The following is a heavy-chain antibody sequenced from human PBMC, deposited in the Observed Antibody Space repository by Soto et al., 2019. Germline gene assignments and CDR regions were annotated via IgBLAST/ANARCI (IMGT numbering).Heavy chain of an antibody. Sequence: SETLSVTCTVSGGSINSGGYYWTWIRQHPGKGLEWIGNIYFTGSTYYNPSLKSRITISVDTSKNQFSLKLNSVTDADTAVYYCVREAATLVNNRYDYYGLDVWGQGTTVTVSS. D-gene: IGHD6-13*01. CDR1: GGSINSGGYY. CDR2: IYFTGST. J-gene: IGHJ6*02. CDR3: VREAATLVNNRYDYYGLDV. V-gene: IGHV4-31*03.